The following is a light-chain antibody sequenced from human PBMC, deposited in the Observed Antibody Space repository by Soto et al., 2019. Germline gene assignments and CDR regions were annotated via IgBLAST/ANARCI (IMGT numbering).Light chain of an antibody. Sequence: QSALTQPASVSGSPGQSITISCTGTSSDVGGYNYVSWYQQHPGKAPKLMIYDVINRPSGVSNRFSGSKSGNTASLTISGLQAEDEADYSCRSDRSSSSVVFGGGTKLTVL. J-gene: IGLJ2*01. CDR1: SSDVGGYNY. V-gene: IGLV2-14*01. CDR3: RSDRSSSSVV. CDR2: DVI.